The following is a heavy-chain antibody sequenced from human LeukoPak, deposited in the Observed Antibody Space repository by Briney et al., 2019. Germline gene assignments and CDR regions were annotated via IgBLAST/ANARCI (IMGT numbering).Heavy chain of an antibody. J-gene: IGHJ6*02. Sequence: ASVKVSCKASGYTFTSYGISWVRQAPGQGLEWMGWISAYNGNTNYAQKLQGRVTMTTDTSTSTAYMELRSLRSDDTAVYHCARDELGSWAYHYYYYGMDVWGQGTTVTVSS. D-gene: IGHD6-13*01. CDR1: GYTFTSYG. CDR3: ARDELGSWAYHYYYYGMDV. V-gene: IGHV1-18*01. CDR2: ISAYNGNT.